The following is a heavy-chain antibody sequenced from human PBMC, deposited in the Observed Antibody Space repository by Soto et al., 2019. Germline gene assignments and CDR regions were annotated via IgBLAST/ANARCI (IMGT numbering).Heavy chain of an antibody. J-gene: IGHJ4*02. D-gene: IGHD3-22*01. V-gene: IGHV3-23*01. CDR1: GFTFSSYA. CDR2: ISGSGGST. Sequence: GGSLRLSCAASGFTFSSYAMSWVRQAPGKGLEWVSAISGSGGSTYYADSVKGRFTISRGNSKNTLYLQMNSLRAEDTAVYYCAPLPGHYYDSSGTDYWGQGTLVTVSS. CDR3: APLPGHYYDSSGTDY.